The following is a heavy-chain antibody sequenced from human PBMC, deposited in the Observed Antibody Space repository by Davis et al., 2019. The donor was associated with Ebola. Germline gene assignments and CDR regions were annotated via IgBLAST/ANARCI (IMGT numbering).Heavy chain of an antibody. V-gene: IGHV3-23*01. CDR3: AKDTSNIWFDI. CDR1: GFVFRSYV. D-gene: IGHD1-26*01. CDR2: HGTSGDT. Sequence: GGPLRLSCAASGFVFRSYVMSWVRRAPGKGLEWVSTHGTSGDTYYADSVKGRFTISRDNSKNTLYLQMNGLRVEDTAIYYCAKDTSNIWFDIWGQGTMVTVSS. J-gene: IGHJ3*02.